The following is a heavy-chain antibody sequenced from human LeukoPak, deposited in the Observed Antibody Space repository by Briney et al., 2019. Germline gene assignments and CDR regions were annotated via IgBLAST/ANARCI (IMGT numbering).Heavy chain of an antibody. D-gene: IGHD2-2*01. Sequence: SETLSLTCTVSGGSISSSSYYWGWIRQPPGKGLEWIGSIYYSGSTYYNPSLKSRVTISVDTSKNQFSLKLSSVTAADTAVYYCARASPSAAIPYYYGMDVWGQGTTVTVSS. CDR3: ARASPSAAIPYYYGMDV. J-gene: IGHJ6*02. CDR1: GGSISSSSYY. V-gene: IGHV4-39*07. CDR2: IYYSGST.